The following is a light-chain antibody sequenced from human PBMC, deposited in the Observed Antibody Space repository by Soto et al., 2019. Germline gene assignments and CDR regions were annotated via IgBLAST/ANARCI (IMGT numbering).Light chain of an antibody. J-gene: IGKJ5*01. CDR2: DAS. Sequence: DIVLTQSPGNLSLSPGERATLSCRASQSVTSNYLAWYQQKPGQAPRLLIYDASSRATGIPDRFSGSGSGTDFTLTINRLEPEDFAVFHCQQYDSSPITFGQGTRLEI. CDR1: QSVTSNY. V-gene: IGKV3-20*01. CDR3: QQYDSSPIT.